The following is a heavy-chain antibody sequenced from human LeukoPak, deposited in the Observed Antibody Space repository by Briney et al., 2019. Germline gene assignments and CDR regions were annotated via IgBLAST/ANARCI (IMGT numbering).Heavy chain of an antibody. J-gene: IGHJ5*02. CDR2: INPNSGGT. CDR3: ARDYRPPGFDWLFRAGAENWFDP. CDR1: GYTFTGYY. Sequence: ASVKVSCKASGYTFTGYYMHWVRQAPGQGLEWMGWINPNSGGTNYAQKFQGRDTMTRDTSISTAYMELSRLRSDDTAVYYCARDYRPPGFDWLFRAGAENWFDPWGQGTLVTVSS. D-gene: IGHD3-9*01. V-gene: IGHV1-2*02.